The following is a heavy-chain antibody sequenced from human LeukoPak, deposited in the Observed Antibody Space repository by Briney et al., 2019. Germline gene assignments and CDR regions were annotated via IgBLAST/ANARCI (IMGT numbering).Heavy chain of an antibody. J-gene: IGHJ6*03. CDR3: ARVRCSGGSCPYYYYYYYMDV. CDR1: GDSISSYY. CDR2: IYYSGST. V-gene: IGHV4-59*01. D-gene: IGHD2-15*01. Sequence: SETLSLTCTVSGDSISSYYCSWIRQPPGKGLEWIGYIYYSGSTSYNPSLKSRVTISLDTSNNQFSLKLRSVTAADTAVYYCARVRCSGGSCPYYYYYYYMDVWGKGTTVTVSS.